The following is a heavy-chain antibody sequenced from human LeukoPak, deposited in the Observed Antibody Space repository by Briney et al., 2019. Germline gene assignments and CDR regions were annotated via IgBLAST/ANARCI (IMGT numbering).Heavy chain of an antibody. CDR1: GDSIISYY. CDR3: ARGPRIAAGDTVDY. V-gene: IGHV4-4*07. Sequence: SETLSLTCTVSGDSIISYYWSWIRQPAGKGLEWTGRIHASGDTNYNPSLKSRVTMSVNTSKTQFSLKLSSVTAADTAVYYCARGPRIAAGDTVDYWGQGTL. J-gene: IGHJ4*02. D-gene: IGHD6-13*01. CDR2: IHASGDT.